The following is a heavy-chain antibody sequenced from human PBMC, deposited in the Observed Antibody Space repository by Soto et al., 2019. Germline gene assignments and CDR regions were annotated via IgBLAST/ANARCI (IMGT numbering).Heavy chain of an antibody. J-gene: IGHJ4*02. Sequence: ASVKVSCKISGHTLTELSIHWVRQAPGKGLEWMGGFDPEGGEAIYAQKWHGRVTVTEDTVTGTAYMELRGLKSDDTAVYYCAIASLVTFDYWGQGTLVTVSS. CDR1: GHTLTELS. CDR2: FDPEGGEA. CDR3: AIASLVTFDY. D-gene: IGHD2-21*01. V-gene: IGHV1-24*01.